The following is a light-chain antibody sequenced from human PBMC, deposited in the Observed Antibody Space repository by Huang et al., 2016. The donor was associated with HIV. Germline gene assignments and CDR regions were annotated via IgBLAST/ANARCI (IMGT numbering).Light chain of an antibody. CDR3: QQYGTSPTT. J-gene: IGKJ1*01. CDR2: DAS. Sequence: EILLTQSPGTLSLSPGERATLSCRASQGVGRSSLAWYQQQPGQAPTLLIYDASRRPSGIPDRFSGSGSGTDFTLSISRLEPEDFAVYYCQQYGTSPTTFGQGTKVEI. CDR1: QGVGRSS. V-gene: IGKV3-20*01.